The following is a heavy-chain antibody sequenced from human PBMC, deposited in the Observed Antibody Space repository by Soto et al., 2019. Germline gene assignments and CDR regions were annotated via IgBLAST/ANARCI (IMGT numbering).Heavy chain of an antibody. Sequence: PSETLSLTCIVSGDSISNHYWNWIRQPPGKGLEWIGYIYYSGSTHYNPSLNSRVTISLDTSRKYFSLRLSSVTAADTALYYCARVVVSGGFYSAFDPCGQGIMVTVSA. J-gene: IGHJ5*01. CDR1: GDSISNHY. CDR3: ARVVVSGGFYSAFDP. V-gene: IGHV4-59*11. CDR2: IYYSGST. D-gene: IGHD3-22*01.